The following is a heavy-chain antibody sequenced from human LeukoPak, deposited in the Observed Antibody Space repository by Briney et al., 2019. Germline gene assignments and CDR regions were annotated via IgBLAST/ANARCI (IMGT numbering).Heavy chain of an antibody. CDR3: ARVDNPNGMDV. D-gene: IGHD1-14*01. CDR1: GFTFSSYA. Sequence: PGGSLRLSCAASGFTFSSYAMHWVRQAPGQGLEWMGWINPNSGGTNYAQKFQGWVTMTRDTSISTAYMELSRLRSDDTAVYYCARVDNPNGMDVWGQGTTVTVSS. CDR2: INPNSGGT. V-gene: IGHV1-2*04. J-gene: IGHJ6*02.